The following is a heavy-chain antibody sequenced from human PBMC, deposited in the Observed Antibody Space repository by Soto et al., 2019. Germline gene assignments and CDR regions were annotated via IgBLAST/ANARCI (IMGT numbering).Heavy chain of an antibody. D-gene: IGHD1-26*01. Sequence: QVQLVQSGAEVKKPGSSVKVSCKASGGTFSSYAISWVRQAPGQGLEWMGGIIPIFGTANYAQKFQGRVTITADKATSTAYMELSSLRSEDTAVYYCASPDYSGSSQWNAFDIWGQGTMVTVSS. CDR1: GGTFSSYA. V-gene: IGHV1-69*06. CDR2: IIPIFGTA. J-gene: IGHJ3*02. CDR3: ASPDYSGSSQWNAFDI.